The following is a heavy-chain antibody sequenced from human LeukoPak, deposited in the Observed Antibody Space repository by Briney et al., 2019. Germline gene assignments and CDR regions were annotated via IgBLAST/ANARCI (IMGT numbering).Heavy chain of an antibody. Sequence: SETLSLTCTVSGGSLSSYYWSWIRPPAGRGLEWIGRIYTSGSTNYNPSLKSRVTMSVDTSKNQFSLKLSSVTAADTAVYYWARDSTTRAFDIWGQGTMVTVSS. CDR3: ARDSTTRAFDI. CDR2: IYTSGST. V-gene: IGHV4-4*07. CDR1: GGSLSSYY. D-gene: IGHD4-17*01. J-gene: IGHJ3*02.